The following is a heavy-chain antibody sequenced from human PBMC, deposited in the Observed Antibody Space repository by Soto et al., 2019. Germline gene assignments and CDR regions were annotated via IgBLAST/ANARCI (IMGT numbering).Heavy chain of an antibody. CDR3: ARVKVVTATFFDY. D-gene: IGHD2-21*02. CDR1: GGSVSSGSYY. J-gene: IGHJ4*02. V-gene: IGHV4-61*01. CDR2: IYYSGST. Sequence: QVQLQESGPVLVTPSDTLSLTCTVSGGSVSSGSYYWSWIRQPQGKARELLGYIYYSGSTNYNPSLKSRFTMSVDTSKSQFALKLSSVTAADTDVDYCARVKVVTATFFDYWVQGTLVTVSS.